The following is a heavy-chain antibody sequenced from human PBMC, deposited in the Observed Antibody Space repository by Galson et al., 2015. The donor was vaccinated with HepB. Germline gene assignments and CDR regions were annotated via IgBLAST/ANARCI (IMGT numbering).Heavy chain of an antibody. V-gene: IGHV3-30*18. CDR2: TSYDGSNK. J-gene: IGHJ4*02. CDR3: AKDVGSGSFSYFDY. D-gene: IGHD3-10*01. Sequence: SLRLSCAASGFTFSSYGMHWVRQAPGKGLEWVALTSYDGSNKYYADSVKGRFTISRDNSKNTLYLQMNSLRAEDTAVYYCAKDVGSGSFSYFDYWGQGTLVTVSS. CDR1: GFTFSSYG.